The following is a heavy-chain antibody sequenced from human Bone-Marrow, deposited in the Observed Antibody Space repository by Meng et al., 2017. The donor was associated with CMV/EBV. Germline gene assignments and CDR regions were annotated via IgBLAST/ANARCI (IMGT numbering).Heavy chain of an antibody. CDR2: INPNSGGT. V-gene: IGHV1-2*02. CDR3: ARAFCSTTSGCWFSYYYGMDV. CDR1: GYTFTGSY. D-gene: IGHD2-2*01. J-gene: IGHJ6*02. Sequence: ASVKASCKASGYTFTGSYMHWVLQAPGQGLEWMGWINPNSGGTNYAQKFQGRVTMTRDTSISTAYMELIRLRSDDTAMYYCARAFCSTTSGCWFSYYYGMDVWGQGTTVTVSS.